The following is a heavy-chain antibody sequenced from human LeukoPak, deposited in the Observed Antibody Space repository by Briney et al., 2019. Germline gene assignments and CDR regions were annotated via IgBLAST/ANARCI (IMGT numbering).Heavy chain of an antibody. Sequence: GGSLRLSCAASGFTFSSWVRKAPGKGLEWVSTISGSGGSRSYADSVKGRFTISRDNSKNTLYLQMNRLNAEHTAVYYCAQFLTGSGYYHPFDYWGQGTLVTVSS. V-gene: IGHV3-23*01. D-gene: IGHD3-22*01. CDR1: GFTFSS. J-gene: IGHJ4*02. CDR3: AQFLTGSGYYHPFDY. CDR2: ISGSGGSR.